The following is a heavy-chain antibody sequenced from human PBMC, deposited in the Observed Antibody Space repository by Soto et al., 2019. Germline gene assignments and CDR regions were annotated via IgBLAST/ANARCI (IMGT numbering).Heavy chain of an antibody. CDR3: ARATITGRSDY. CDR2: INHSGST. J-gene: IGHJ4*02. V-gene: IGHV4-34*01. Sequence: QVQLQQWGAGLLKPSETLSLTCAVYGGSFSGYYWSWIRQPPGKGLEWIGEINHSGSTNYNPSLKSRVTISVDTSKNQFSLKLSSVTAADTAVYYCARATITGRSDYWGQGTLVTVSS. D-gene: IGHD1-20*01. CDR1: GGSFSGYY.